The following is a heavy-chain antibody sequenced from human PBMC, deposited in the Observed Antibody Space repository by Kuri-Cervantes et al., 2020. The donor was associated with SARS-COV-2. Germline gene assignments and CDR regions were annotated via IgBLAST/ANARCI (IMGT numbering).Heavy chain of an antibody. J-gene: IGHJ4*02. Sequence: GESLKISCEASGFTFSHFGMHWVRQAPGKGLEWVAVISYDGGNIFYADSVKGRFTISRDNSKNTVYLQMDSLRVEDTAVFFCVKETASIRYHDSWGQGTRVTVSS. V-gene: IGHV3-30*18. D-gene: IGHD3-16*01. CDR3: VKETASIRYHDS. CDR2: ISYDGGNI. CDR1: GFTFSHFG.